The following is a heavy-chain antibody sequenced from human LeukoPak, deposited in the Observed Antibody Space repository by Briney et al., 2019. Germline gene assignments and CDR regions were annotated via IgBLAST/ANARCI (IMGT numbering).Heavy chain of an antibody. V-gene: IGHV7-4-1*02. D-gene: IGHD6-19*01. CDR3: ARVKRAVTSTGEAFDI. CDR2: TNTNTGIP. CDR1: GYTFTNYA. Sequence: RASVKVSCKASGYTFTNYAMNWVRQAPGQGLEWMGWTNTNTGIPTYAQGFTGRFVFSLDTSVSTAYLQISSLKAADTALYYCARVKRAVTSTGEAFDIWGLGTMVTVSS. J-gene: IGHJ3*02.